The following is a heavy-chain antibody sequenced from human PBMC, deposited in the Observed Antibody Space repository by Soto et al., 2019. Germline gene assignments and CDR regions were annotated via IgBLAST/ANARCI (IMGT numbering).Heavy chain of an antibody. CDR1: GFTFSSYG. Sequence: QVQLVESGGGVVQPGRSLRLSCAASGFTFSSYGMHWVRQAPGKGLGWVAVIWYDGSNKYYADSVKGRFTISRDNSKNTLYLQMNSLRAEDTAVYYCARLVPYYYGMDVWGQGTTVTVSS. V-gene: IGHV3-33*01. CDR3: ARLVPYYYGMDV. J-gene: IGHJ6*02. D-gene: IGHD6-6*01. CDR2: IWYDGSNK.